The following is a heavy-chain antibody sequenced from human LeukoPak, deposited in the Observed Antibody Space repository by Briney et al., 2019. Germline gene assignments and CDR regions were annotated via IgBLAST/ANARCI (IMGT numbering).Heavy chain of an antibody. Sequence: PGGSLRLSCAASGFTLSHSAMSWVRQAPGKGLEWVANIKQDGNEKYYADSVKGRFTISRDNGKNSLDLQMNSLRADDTAVYYCARDTLGEGEDANYAVYYFDYWGQGTVVTVSS. CDR1: GFTLSHSA. D-gene: IGHD4/OR15-4a*01. V-gene: IGHV3-7*01. J-gene: IGHJ4*02. CDR2: IKQDGNEK. CDR3: ARDTLGEGEDANYAVYYFDY.